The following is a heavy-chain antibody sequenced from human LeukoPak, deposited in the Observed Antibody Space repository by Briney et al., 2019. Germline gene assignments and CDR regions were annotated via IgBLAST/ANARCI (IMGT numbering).Heavy chain of an antibody. J-gene: IGHJ4*02. Sequence: SETLSLTCTVSGGSISSYYWSWIRQPPGKGLEWIGYIYYSGSTNYNPSLKSRVTISVDTSKNQFSLKLSSVTAADTAVYYCAQHYGYSYGLDYWGRGTLVTVSS. V-gene: IGHV4-59*01. D-gene: IGHD5-18*01. CDR1: GGSISSYY. CDR3: AQHYGYSYGLDY. CDR2: IYYSGST.